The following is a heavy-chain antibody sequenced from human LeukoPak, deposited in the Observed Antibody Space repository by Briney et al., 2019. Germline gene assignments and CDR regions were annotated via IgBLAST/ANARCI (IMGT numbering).Heavy chain of an antibody. Sequence: SETLSLTCTVSGGSISSYYWSWIRQPPGKGLEWIGYIYYSGSTNYNPSLESRVTISVDTSKNQFSLKLSSVTAADTAVYYCARSASYYDFWSGPNWFDPWGQGTLVTVSS. CDR3: ARSASYYDFWSGPNWFDP. V-gene: IGHV4-59*01. J-gene: IGHJ5*02. CDR2: IYYSGST. CDR1: GGSISSYY. D-gene: IGHD3-3*01.